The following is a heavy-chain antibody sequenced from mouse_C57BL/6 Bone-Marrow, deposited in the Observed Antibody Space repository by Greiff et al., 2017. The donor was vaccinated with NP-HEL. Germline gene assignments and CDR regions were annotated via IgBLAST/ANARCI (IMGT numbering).Heavy chain of an antibody. J-gene: IGHJ4*01. CDR3: AREGTITTVVAGGHYYAMDY. CDR1: GYTFTSYW. V-gene: IGHV1-69*01. CDR2: IDPSDSYT. Sequence: VQLQQPGAELVMPGASVKLSCKASGYTFTSYWMHWVKQRPGQGLEWIGEIDPSDSYTNYNQKFKGKSTLTVDKSSSTAYMQLSSLTSEDSAVYYCAREGTITTVVAGGHYYAMDYWGQGTSVTVSS. D-gene: IGHD1-1*01.